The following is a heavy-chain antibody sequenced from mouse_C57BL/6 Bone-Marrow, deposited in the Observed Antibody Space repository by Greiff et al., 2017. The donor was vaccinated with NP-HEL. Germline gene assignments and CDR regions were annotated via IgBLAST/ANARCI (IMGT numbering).Heavy chain of an antibody. Sequence: VQLQESGPGLVQPSQSLSITCTVSGFSLTSYGVHWVRQSPGKGLEWLGVIWSGGSTDYNAAFISRLSISKDNSKSQVFFKMNSLQADDTAIYYCARNPGARGGNAMDYWGQGTSVTVSS. J-gene: IGHJ4*01. CDR2: IWSGGST. CDR3: ARNPGARGGNAMDY. V-gene: IGHV2-2*01. D-gene: IGHD3-1*01. CDR1: GFSLTSYG.